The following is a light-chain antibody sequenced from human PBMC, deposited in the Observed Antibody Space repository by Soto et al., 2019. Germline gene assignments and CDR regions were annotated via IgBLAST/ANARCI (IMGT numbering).Light chain of an antibody. CDR3: QQRSNWPPFT. Sequence: EIVLTQSPATLSLSPGERATLSCRASQSVSSYLAWYQQKPGQAPRLLIYDASNRATGIPARFSGSGSGTDFTLTISSLEPEDFAVYYCQQRSNWPPFTFGPGNKVDI. CDR2: DAS. J-gene: IGKJ3*01. CDR1: QSVSSY. V-gene: IGKV3-11*01.